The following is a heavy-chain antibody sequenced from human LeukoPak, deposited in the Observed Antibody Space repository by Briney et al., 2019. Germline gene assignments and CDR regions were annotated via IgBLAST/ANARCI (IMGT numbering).Heavy chain of an antibody. CDR3: ARDQNDILTGDGWYFDL. CDR1: GFTFSSYG. J-gene: IGHJ2*01. Sequence: AGRTLRLSCAASGFTFSSYGMHWVRQAPGKGLEWVAVIWYDGSNKYYADSVKGRFTISRDNSKNTLYLQMNSLRAEDTAVYYCARDQNDILTGDGWYFDLWGRGTLVTVSS. D-gene: IGHD3-9*01. CDR2: IWYDGSNK. V-gene: IGHV3-33*01.